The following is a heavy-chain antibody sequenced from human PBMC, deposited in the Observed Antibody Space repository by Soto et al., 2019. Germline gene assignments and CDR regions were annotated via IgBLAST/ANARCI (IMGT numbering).Heavy chain of an antibody. D-gene: IGHD6-19*01. J-gene: IGHJ4*02. CDR1: GFTFSSYA. CDR3: ARDGAPYSSEFDY. Sequence: PGGSLRLSCAASGFTFSSYAMHWVRQAPGKGLEWVAVISYDGSNKYYADSVKGRFTISRDNSKNTLYLQMNSLRAEDTAVYYCARDGAPYSSEFDYWGQGTLVTVSS. CDR2: ISYDGSNK. V-gene: IGHV3-30-3*01.